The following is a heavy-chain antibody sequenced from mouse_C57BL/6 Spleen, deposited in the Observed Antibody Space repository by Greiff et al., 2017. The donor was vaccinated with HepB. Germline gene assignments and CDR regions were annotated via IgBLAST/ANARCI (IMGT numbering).Heavy chain of an antibody. V-gene: IGHV1-50*01. CDR2: IDPSDSYT. J-gene: IGHJ2*01. D-gene: IGHD2-5*01. CDR3: ARGNYSNFDY. CDR1: GYTFTSYW. Sequence: VQLQQSGAELVKPGASVKLSCKASGYTFTSYWMQWVKQRPGQGLEWIGEIDPSDSYTNYNQKFKGKATLTVDTSSSTAYIQLSSLTSEDSAVYYCARGNYSNFDYWGQGTTLTVSS.